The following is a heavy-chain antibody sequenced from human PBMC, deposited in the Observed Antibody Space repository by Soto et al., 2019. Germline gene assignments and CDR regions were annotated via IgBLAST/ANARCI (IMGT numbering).Heavy chain of an antibody. CDR2: MNPNSGNT. CDR3: VSRGLLTPGFDY. J-gene: IGHJ4*02. CDR1: GYTFTSYD. V-gene: IGHV1-8*01. Sequence: QVQLVQSGAEVKKPGASVKVSCKASGYTFTSYDINWVRQATGQGLEWMGWMNPNSGNTGYAQKLQGRGTMTRNTSISTAYMELSSLRSEDTAVYYCVSRGLLTPGFDYWGQGTLVTVSS. D-gene: IGHD5-12*01.